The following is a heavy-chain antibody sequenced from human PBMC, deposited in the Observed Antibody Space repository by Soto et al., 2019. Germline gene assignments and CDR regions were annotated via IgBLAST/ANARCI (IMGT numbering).Heavy chain of an antibody. CDR2: IYYSGTT. CDR1: GGSISSYY. J-gene: IGHJ4*02. D-gene: IGHD5-18*01. V-gene: IGHV4-59*08. CDR3: ARRYGYSFDY. Sequence: QVQLQESGPGLVKPSETLSLTCTVSGGSISSYYWSWIRQPPGKGLEWIGYIYYSGTTNYNPSLKIRLTISVDTSKNQLSLKLSSVTAADTAVYYCARRYGYSFDYWGQGTLVTVSS.